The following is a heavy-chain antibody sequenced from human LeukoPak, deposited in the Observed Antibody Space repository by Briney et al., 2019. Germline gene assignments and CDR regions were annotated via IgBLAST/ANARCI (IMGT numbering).Heavy chain of an antibody. Sequence: SETLSLTCAVYGGSFSGYYWSWIRQPPGKGLEWNGEINHSGSTNYNPSLKSRVTISVDTSKNQFSLKLSSVTAADTAVYYCARQIAAAGGVWGQGTLVTVSS. D-gene: IGHD6-13*01. J-gene: IGHJ4*02. CDR2: INHSGST. CDR3: ARQIAAAGGV. CDR1: GGSFSGYY. V-gene: IGHV4-34*01.